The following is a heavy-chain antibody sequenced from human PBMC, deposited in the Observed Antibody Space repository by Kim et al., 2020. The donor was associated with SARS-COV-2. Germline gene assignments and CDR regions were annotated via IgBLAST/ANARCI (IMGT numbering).Heavy chain of an antibody. J-gene: IGHJ4*02. Sequence: TYADSVKGRFTISRDNAKNTLYLQMNSLRAEDTAVYYCARDRITVVPFDYWGQGTLVTVSS. CDR3: ARDRITVVPFDY. D-gene: IGHD3-3*01. V-gene: IGHV3-74*01.